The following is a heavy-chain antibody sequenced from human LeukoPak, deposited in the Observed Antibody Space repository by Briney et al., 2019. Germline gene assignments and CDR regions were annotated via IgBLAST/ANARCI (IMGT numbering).Heavy chain of an antibody. CDR3: ARAAARRGEFDY. CDR2: ISSSSSTI. V-gene: IGHV3-48*04. CDR1: GFTFSSYS. J-gene: IGHJ4*02. D-gene: IGHD6-6*01. Sequence: GGSLRLSCAASGFTFSSYSMNWVRQAPGKGLEWVSCISSSSSTIYYADSVKGRFTISRDNAKNSLYLQMNSLRAEDTAVYYCARAAARRGEFDYWGQGTLVTVSS.